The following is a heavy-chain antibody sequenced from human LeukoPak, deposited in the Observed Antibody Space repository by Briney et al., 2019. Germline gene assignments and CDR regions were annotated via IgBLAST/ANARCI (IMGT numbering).Heavy chain of an antibody. CDR2: IRYDGSNK. Sequence: PGGSLRLSCAASGFTFSSCGMHWVRQAPGKGLEWVAFIRYDGSNKYYADSVKGRFTISRDNSKNTLYLQMNSLRAEDTAVYYCARGWLQLIGYFQHWGQGTLVTVSS. CDR1: GFTFSSCG. CDR3: ARGWLQLIGYFQH. D-gene: IGHD5-24*01. V-gene: IGHV3-30*02. J-gene: IGHJ1*01.